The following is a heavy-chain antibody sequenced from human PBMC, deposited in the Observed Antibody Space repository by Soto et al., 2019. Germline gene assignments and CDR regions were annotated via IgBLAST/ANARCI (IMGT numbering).Heavy chain of an antibody. D-gene: IGHD2-2*01. J-gene: IGHJ6*03. CDR3: ARDCSSSSRYVCYFHYMDV. Sequence: GGSLRLSCAASGFTFSSYSMNWVRQAPGKGLEWVSYISSSSSTIYYADSVKGRFTISRDNAKNSLYLQMKGLRAEDTAVYYCARDCSSSSRYVCYFHYMDVWGKGTTVTVSS. CDR2: ISSSSSTI. V-gene: IGHV3-48*01. CDR1: GFTFSSYS.